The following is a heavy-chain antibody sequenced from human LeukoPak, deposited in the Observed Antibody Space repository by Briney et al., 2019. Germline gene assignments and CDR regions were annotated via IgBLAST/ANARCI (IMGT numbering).Heavy chain of an antibody. J-gene: IGHJ5*02. CDR3: ARDYDTSGLRWFDP. CDR1: GGSFSGYY. V-gene: IGHV4-34*01. Sequence: SETLSLTCAVYGGSFSGYYWSWIRQPPGKGLEWIGEINHSGSTNYNPSLKSRVTISVDTSKNQFSLKLSSVTAADTAVYYCARDYDTSGLRWFDPWGQGTLVTVSS. CDR2: INHSGST. D-gene: IGHD3-22*01.